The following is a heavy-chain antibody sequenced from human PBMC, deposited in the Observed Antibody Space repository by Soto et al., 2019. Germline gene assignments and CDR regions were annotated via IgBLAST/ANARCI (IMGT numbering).Heavy chain of an antibody. CDR3: ARIKWGLDYYSGMDV. CDR2: INPKTAAT. Sequence: GASGRVSCKASGYTFSDYFIQWLRQAPGQGLEWVAWINPKTAATNYAKKFQDRVTVTSDTSFSTAYLELTRLRPDDTALYYCARIKWGLDYYSGMDVCGQGTAVTVSP. J-gene: IGHJ6*01. CDR1: GYTFSDYF. D-gene: IGHD1-26*01. V-gene: IGHV1-2*02.